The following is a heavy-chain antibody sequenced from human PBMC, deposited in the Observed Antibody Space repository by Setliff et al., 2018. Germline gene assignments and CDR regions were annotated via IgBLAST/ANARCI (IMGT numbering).Heavy chain of an antibody. V-gene: IGHV4-4*02. J-gene: IGHJ4*02. D-gene: IGHD5-12*01. CDR3: ARGGYSRGPPVYYFDY. CDR2: IYHSGST. CDR1: GGSISSSNW. Sequence: NPSETLSLTCAVSGGSISSSNWWSWVRQPPGKGLEWIGEIYHSGSTNYNPSLKSRVTISVDKSKNQFSLKLSSVTAADTAVYYCARGGYSRGPPVYYFDYWGQGTLVTVSS.